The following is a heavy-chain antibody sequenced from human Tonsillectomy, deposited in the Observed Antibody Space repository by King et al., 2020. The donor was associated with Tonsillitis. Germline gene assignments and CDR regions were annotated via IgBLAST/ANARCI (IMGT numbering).Heavy chain of an antibody. CDR3: ATDNGYGADSTS. CDR1: GFHFSSYT. V-gene: IGHV3-21*01. CDR2: ISPTATHI. J-gene: IGHJ4*02. Sequence: DVQLVESGGGLVKPGGSLRLSCEASGFHFSSYTMDWVRQAPGKGLEWVSSISPTATHILYAGSVRGRFTMSRDNAKNSLYLHMNSLRVDDTAVYYCATDNGYGADSTSGGQGTLVTVSS. D-gene: IGHD4-23*01.